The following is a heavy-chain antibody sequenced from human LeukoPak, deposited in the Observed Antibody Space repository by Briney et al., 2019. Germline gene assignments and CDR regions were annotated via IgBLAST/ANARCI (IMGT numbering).Heavy chain of an antibody. CDR3: AKDGRWQWLVQGNDAFDI. CDR2: IRYDGSNK. V-gene: IGHV3-30*02. J-gene: IGHJ3*02. D-gene: IGHD6-19*01. CDR1: GFTFSSYG. Sequence: GGSLRLSCAASGFTFSSYGMHWVRQAPGKGLEWVAFIRYDGSNKYYADSVKGRFTISRDNSRNTLYLQMNSLRAEDTAVYYCAKDGRWQWLVQGNDAFDIWGQGTLVTVSS.